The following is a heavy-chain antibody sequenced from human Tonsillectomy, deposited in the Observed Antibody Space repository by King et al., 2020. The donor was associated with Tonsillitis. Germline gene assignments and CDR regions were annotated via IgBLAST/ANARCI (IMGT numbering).Heavy chain of an antibody. CDR1: GYSFTSYW. D-gene: IGHD6-6*01. CDR3: ARLEHSRHFDY. Sequence: VQLVESGAEVKKPGESLKISCKGSGYSFTSYWVGWVRQMPGKGLEWMGIIYPGDLETRYSPSFQGQVTISADKSISTAYLQWSNLKASDTAMYYCARLEHSRHFDYWGQGALVTDSS. CDR2: IYPGDLET. V-gene: IGHV5-51*01. J-gene: IGHJ4*02.